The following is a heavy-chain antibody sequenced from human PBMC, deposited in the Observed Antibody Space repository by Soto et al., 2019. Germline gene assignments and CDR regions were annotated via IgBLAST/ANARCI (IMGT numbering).Heavy chain of an antibody. CDR3: ARDRQDIVLVPAAKGSGVFDY. CDR2: IWYDGSNK. Sequence: QVQLVESGGGVVQPGRSLRLSCAASGFTFSSYGMHWVRQAPGKGLEWVAVIWYDGSNKYYADSVKGRFTISRDNSKNTLYLQMNSLRAEDTAVYYCARDRQDIVLVPAAKGSGVFDYWGQGTLVTVSS. V-gene: IGHV3-33*01. J-gene: IGHJ4*02. D-gene: IGHD2-2*01. CDR1: GFTFSSYG.